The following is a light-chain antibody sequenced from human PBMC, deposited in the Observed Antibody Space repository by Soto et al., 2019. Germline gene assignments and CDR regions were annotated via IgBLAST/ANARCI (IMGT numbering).Light chain of an antibody. CDR3: QQRSNWPLT. Sequence: EIVLTQSPATLSLSPGERATLSCRASQSISSQLAWYQQKPGQAPRLLIYDASNRATGTPARFSGSGSGTDFTLTITSLEPEDFAVYYCQQRSNWPLTFGGGTKVEIK. V-gene: IGKV3-11*01. CDR1: QSISSQ. CDR2: DAS. J-gene: IGKJ4*01.